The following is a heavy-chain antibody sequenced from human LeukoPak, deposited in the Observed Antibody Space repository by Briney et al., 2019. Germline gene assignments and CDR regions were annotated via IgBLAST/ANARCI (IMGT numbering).Heavy chain of an antibody. CDR2: IYHTGST. D-gene: IGHD3-10*01. Sequence: SETLSLTCAVSGGSISSSNWWSWVRQPPGKGLEWIGEIYHTGSTNYNPSLKSRVTISVDKSKNQFSLKLSSVTAADTAVYYCARGGMVRGVIVYYYYGMDVGGKGTTVTVSS. J-gene: IGHJ6*04. CDR1: GGSISSSNW. CDR3: ARGGMVRGVIVYYYYGMDV. V-gene: IGHV4-4*02.